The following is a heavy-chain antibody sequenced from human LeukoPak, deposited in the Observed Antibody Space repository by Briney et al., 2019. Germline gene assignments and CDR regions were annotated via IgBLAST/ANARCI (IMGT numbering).Heavy chain of an antibody. CDR3: ARPSVLGPNTDY. CDR1: GFTFSNYW. J-gene: IGHJ4*02. CDR2: IEQDGSEK. D-gene: IGHD4-17*01. V-gene: IGHV3-7*01. Sequence: GGSLRLSCAASGFTFSNYWMSWVRQTPGKGLEWVASIEQDGSEKYYVDSVKGRFTISRDNAKNSLFLQMNSLRADDTAVYYCARPSVLGPNTDYWGQGALLTVSS.